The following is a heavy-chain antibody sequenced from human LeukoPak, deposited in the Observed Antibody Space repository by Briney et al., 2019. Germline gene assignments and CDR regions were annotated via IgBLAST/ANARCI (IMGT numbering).Heavy chain of an antibody. CDR1: GYSFTSYW. D-gene: IGHD3-10*01. CDR2: IYPGDSDT. V-gene: IGHV5-51*01. J-gene: IGHJ3*02. Sequence: GESLKISCKGSGYSFTSYWIGWVRQMPGKGLEWMGIIYPGDSDTRYSPSFQGQVTISADKSISTAYLQWSSLKASDTAMYYCARLPLLLWFGEFGYAFDIWGQGTMVTVSS. CDR3: ARLPLLLWFGEFGYAFDI.